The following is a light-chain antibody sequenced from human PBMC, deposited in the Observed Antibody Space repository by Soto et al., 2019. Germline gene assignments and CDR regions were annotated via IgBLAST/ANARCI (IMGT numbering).Light chain of an antibody. J-gene: IGLJ2*01. Sequence: NFMLTQPHSVSESPGKTITISCTRTSGSISSYNVQWYQQRPGSAPTTIIYEGSQRPSEVPDRFSGTIDGSSNSASLAISRLKTEDEADYYCQSYDNNNYVVFGGGTKVTVL. CDR2: EGS. CDR1: SGSISSYN. CDR3: QSYDNNNYVV. V-gene: IGLV6-57*04.